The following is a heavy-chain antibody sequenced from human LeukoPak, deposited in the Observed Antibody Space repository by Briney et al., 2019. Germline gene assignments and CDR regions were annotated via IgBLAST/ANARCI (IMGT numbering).Heavy chain of an antibody. Sequence: SGPTLFKAPPPLTLTFTFSGFGLSASGVGGGWIRQPPGKALEWLTLIYWDDDKRYSPSLKSRLTITNDTSKNQLVLTMTNMDPVDTATYYCAHIPGIAAAGNFDYWGQGTLVTVSS. J-gene: IGHJ4*02. CDR3: AHIPGIAAAGNFDY. D-gene: IGHD6-13*01. CDR1: GFGLSASGVG. V-gene: IGHV2-5*02. CDR2: IYWDDDK.